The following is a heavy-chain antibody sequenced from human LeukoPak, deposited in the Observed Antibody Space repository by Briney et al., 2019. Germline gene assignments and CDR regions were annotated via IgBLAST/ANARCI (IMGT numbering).Heavy chain of an antibody. Sequence: GGSLRLSCAASGFTFSSYSIHWVRQAPGKGLEWVSSISTGSSYIYYADSVRGRFTISRDNAKNSLFLQMNSLRGEDTALYYCGRCTTGKPFGPLRKIKKPRKIDYGGQGTLVTVSS. V-gene: IGHV3-21*01. CDR2: ISTGSSYI. D-gene: IGHD1-1*01. CDR3: GRCTTGKPFGPLRKIKKPRKIDY. J-gene: IGHJ4*02. CDR1: GFTFSSYS.